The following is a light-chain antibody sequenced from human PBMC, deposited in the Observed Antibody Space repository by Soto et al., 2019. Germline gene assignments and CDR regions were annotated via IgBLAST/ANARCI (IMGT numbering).Light chain of an antibody. CDR1: SNDVGGYDY. V-gene: IGLV2-14*01. J-gene: IGLJ1*01. CDR3: SSYTSSNTFV. Sequence: QSALTQPASVSGSPGQSITISCTGTSNDVGGYDYVSWYQHHPGKAPKLIIYEVTNRPSGVSNRFSGSKSGDTASLTISGLQAEDEADYHCSSYTSSNTFVFGTGTKLTVL. CDR2: EVT.